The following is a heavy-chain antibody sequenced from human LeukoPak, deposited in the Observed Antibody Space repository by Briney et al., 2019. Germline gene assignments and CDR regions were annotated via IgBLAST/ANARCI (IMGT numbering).Heavy chain of an antibody. J-gene: IGHJ4*02. Sequence: GGSLRLSCAASGFTFSDYYMSWVRQAPGKGLEWVANIKQDGSEKYYVDSVKGRFTISRDNAKNSLYLQMNSLRAEDTAVYYCAREEGYSSSWALLYSGSYYLDYWGQGTLVTVSS. D-gene: IGHD6-13*01. CDR2: IKQDGSEK. V-gene: IGHV3-7*01. CDR1: GFTFSDYY. CDR3: AREEGYSSSWALLYSGSYYLDY.